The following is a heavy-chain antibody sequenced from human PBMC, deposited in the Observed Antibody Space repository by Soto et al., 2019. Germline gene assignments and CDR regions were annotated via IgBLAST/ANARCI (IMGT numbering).Heavy chain of an antibody. J-gene: IGHJ4*02. CDR1: GFTFSSYA. D-gene: IGHD6-13*01. CDR3: ANAIAAAGTYHFDY. V-gene: IGHV3-23*01. CDR2: ISGSGGST. Sequence: GGSLRLSCAASGFTFSSYAMSWVRQAPGKGLEWVSAISGSGGSTYYADSVKGRFTISRDNSKNTLYLQMNSLRAEDTAVYYCANAIAAAGTYHFDYWGQGTLVTVSS.